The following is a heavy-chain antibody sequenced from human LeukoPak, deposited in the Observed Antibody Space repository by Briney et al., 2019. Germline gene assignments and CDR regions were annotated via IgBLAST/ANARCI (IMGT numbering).Heavy chain of an antibody. CDR2: ISAYNGNT. J-gene: IGHJ3*02. V-gene: IGHV1-18*04. Sequence: GASVKVSCKASGYTFTGYYMHWVRQAPGQGLEWMGWISAYNGNTNYAQKLQGRVTMTTDTSTSTAYMELRSLRSDDTAVYYCARDGVGATTMSAFDIWGQGTMVTVSS. D-gene: IGHD1-26*01. CDR3: ARDGVGATTMSAFDI. CDR1: GYTFTGYY.